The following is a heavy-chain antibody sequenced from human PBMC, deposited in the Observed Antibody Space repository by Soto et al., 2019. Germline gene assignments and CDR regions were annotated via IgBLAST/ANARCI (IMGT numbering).Heavy chain of an antibody. V-gene: IGHV3-30*18. CDR1: GFTFSSYG. J-gene: IGHJ6*02. CDR3: AKDGEHSSSSGDYYYYGMDV. CDR2: ISYDGSNK. Sequence: PGGSLRLSCAASGFTFSSYGMHWVRQAPGKGLEGVAVISYDGSNKYYADSVKGRFTISRDNSKNTLYLQMNSLRAEDTAVYYCAKDGEHSSSSGDYYYYGMDVWGQGTTVTVSS. D-gene: IGHD6-6*01.